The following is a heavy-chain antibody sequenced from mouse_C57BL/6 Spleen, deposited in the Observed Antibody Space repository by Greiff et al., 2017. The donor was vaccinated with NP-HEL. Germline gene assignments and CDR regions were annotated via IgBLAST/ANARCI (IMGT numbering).Heavy chain of an antibody. V-gene: IGHV1-47*01. CDR3: ARIYYYGSSYGDYAMDY. CDR2: FHPYNDDT. J-gene: IGHJ4*01. Sequence: VQLQESGAELVKPGASVKMSCKASGYTFTTYPIEWMKQNHGKSLEWIGNFHPYNDDTKYNEKFKGKATLTVEKSSSTVYLELSRLTSDDSAVYYCARIYYYGSSYGDYAMDYWGQGTSVTVSS. CDR1: GYTFTTYP. D-gene: IGHD1-1*01.